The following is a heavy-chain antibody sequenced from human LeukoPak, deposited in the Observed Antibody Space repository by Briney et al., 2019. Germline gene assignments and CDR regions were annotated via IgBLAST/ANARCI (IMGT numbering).Heavy chain of an antibody. V-gene: IGHV3-64D*06. CDR1: GFTFSTYV. CDR2: ISSKGDDT. CDR3: VRGTGY. Sequence: GGSLRLSCSVSGFTFSTYVMHWVRQAPGKGLEYVSAISSKGDDTYSADSVKGRCTISRDNSKNTLYLQMSSLRADDTALYYCVRGTGYWGQGTLVTVSS. J-gene: IGHJ4*02.